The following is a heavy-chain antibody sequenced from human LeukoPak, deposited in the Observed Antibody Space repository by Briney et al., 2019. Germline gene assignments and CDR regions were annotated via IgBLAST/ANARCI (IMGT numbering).Heavy chain of an antibody. Sequence: SETLSLTCTVSGYSISSGYYWGWIRQPPGKGLEWIGSIYHSGSTYYNPSLKSRVTKSVDTSKNQFSLKLSSVTAADTAVYYCARSVGATGYYGMDVWGQGTTVTVSS. V-gene: IGHV4-38-2*02. CDR1: GYSISSGYY. CDR3: ARSVGATGYYGMDV. J-gene: IGHJ6*02. CDR2: IYHSGST. D-gene: IGHD1-26*01.